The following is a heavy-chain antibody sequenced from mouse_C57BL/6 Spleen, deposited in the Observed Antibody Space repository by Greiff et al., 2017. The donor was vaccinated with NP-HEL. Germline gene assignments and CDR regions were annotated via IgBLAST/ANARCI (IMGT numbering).Heavy chain of an antibody. CDR1: GFSFTSYG. CDR2: IWRGGST. Sequence: VKLQQSGPGLVQPSQSLSITCTVSGFSFTSYGVHWVRQSPGKGLEWLGVIWRGGSTAYNAAFISRLSISKDNSKSQVFFKMNSLQAEDTAIYYCARNHYDYAWFAYWGQGTLVTVSA. J-gene: IGHJ3*01. V-gene: IGHV2-2*01. CDR3: ARNHYDYAWFAY. D-gene: IGHD2-4*01.